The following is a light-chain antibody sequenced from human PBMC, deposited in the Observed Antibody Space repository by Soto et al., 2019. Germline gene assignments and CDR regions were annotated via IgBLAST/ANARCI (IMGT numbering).Light chain of an antibody. CDR2: EVS. Sequence: QSALTQPASVSGSPGQSITISCTGTSSDVGAYNYVSWYQQHPGKAPKLMIYEVSYRPSGVSDRFSSSRSGNTASLTISGLQAEDESDYYCSSYTSSTTWVFGGGTKVTVL. CDR1: SSDVGAYNY. CDR3: SSYTSSTTWV. J-gene: IGLJ3*02. V-gene: IGLV2-14*01.